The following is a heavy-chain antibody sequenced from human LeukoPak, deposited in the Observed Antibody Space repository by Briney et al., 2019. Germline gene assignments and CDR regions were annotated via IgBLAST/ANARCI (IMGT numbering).Heavy chain of an antibody. CDR1: GFTFSSYW. J-gene: IGHJ4*02. CDR2: INSDGSST. V-gene: IGHV3-74*01. Sequence: GSLRLSCAASGFTFSSYWMHWVRQAPGKGLVWVSRINSDGSSTSYADSVKGRFTISRDNAKNTLYLQMNSLRAEDTAVYYCASGITGTIGSDYWGQGTLVTVSS. CDR3: ASGITGTIGSDY. D-gene: IGHD1-7*01.